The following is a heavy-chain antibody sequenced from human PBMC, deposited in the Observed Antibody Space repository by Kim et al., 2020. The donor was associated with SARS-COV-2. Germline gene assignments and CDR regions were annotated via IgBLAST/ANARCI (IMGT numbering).Heavy chain of an antibody. Sequence: SVKGRFTISRDNSKNSLFLQMNSLRTEDTALYYCAKGAYDSSGYSLADDWGQGTLVTVSS. D-gene: IGHD3-22*01. V-gene: IGHV3-43*01. J-gene: IGHJ4*02. CDR3: AKGAYDSSGYSLADD.